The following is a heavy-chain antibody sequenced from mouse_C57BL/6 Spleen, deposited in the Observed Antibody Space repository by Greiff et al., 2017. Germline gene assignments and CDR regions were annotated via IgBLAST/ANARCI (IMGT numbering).Heavy chain of an antibody. CDR1: GYTFTDYY. D-gene: IGHD1-1*01. CDR2: IYPGSGHT. J-gene: IGHJ1*03. CDR3: ARGYYGSSWYFDV. V-gene: IGHV1-84*01. Sequence: VQLQQSGPELVKPGASVKISCKASGYTFTDYYIHWVKQRPGQGLEWIGWIYPGSGHTKYYEKFQGKATLTVDTSSSTVYMQLSSLTAEDSAVYFCARGYYGSSWYFDVWGTGTTVTVSS.